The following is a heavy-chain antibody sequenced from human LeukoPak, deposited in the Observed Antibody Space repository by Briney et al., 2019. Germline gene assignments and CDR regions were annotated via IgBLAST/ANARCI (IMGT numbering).Heavy chain of an antibody. V-gene: IGHV3-33*01. CDR1: GFTFSNYG. J-gene: IGHJ1*01. CDR2: IWYDGGNK. D-gene: IGHD6-13*01. CDR3: ARDRAELAPGSPPYCQH. Sequence: PGGSLRLSCAASGFTFSNYGMHWVRQAPGKGLEWVAVIWYDGGNKYYADSGKGRFTISRDNSKNPLYLQMNSLRAEDTAVYYCARDRAELAPGSPPYCQHWGQGTLVTVSS.